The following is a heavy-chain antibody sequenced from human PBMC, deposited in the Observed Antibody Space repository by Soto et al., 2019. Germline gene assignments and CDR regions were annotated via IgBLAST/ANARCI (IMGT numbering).Heavy chain of an antibody. CDR2: VTPLFETA. CDR1: AGTFSSYA. D-gene: IGHD2-15*01. Sequence: QVQLVQSGAEVKKPGSSVKVSCKASAGTFSSYAISWVRQAPGQGLEWMGGVTPLFETANYAQKFQGRVTISAVKSMRTAYLELGSLRYEDTAVYYCARSIVVVVAAGYYYYGMDVWGQGPTVTVSS. V-gene: IGHV1-69*06. J-gene: IGHJ6*02. CDR3: ARSIVVVVAAGYYYYGMDV.